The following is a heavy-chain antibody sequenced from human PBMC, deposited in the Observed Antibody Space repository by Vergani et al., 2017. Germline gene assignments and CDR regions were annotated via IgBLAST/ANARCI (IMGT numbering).Heavy chain of an antibody. CDR1: GFTFSNSA. V-gene: IGHV3-23*01. D-gene: IGHD2/OR15-2a*01. CDR2: ISGPGLST. Sequence: EVHLLESGGGLVQSGGSLRLSCAASGFTFSNSAVSWVRQAPGRGRAWVSSISGPGLSTYYADSVKGRFSISRDNSKNTVFLQMHSLRAEDTAIYYCVKEKIDLGSYFYESWGHGILVTVSS. CDR3: VKEKIDLGSYFYES. J-gene: IGHJ5*01.